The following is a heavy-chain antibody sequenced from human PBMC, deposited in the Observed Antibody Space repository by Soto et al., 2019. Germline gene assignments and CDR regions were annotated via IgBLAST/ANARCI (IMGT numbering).Heavy chain of an antibody. CDR2: ISWNSGSI. V-gene: IGHV3-9*01. D-gene: IGHD4-17*01. J-gene: IGHJ6*02. CDR1: GFTFDDYA. CDR3: AKDIDYGDYAAKYGMDV. Sequence: EVQLVESGGGLVQPGRYLRLSCAASGFTFDDYAMHWVRQAPGKGLEWVSGISWNSGSIGYADSVKGRFTISRDNAKNSLYLQMNSLRAEDTALYYCAKDIDYGDYAAKYGMDVWGQGTTVTVSS.